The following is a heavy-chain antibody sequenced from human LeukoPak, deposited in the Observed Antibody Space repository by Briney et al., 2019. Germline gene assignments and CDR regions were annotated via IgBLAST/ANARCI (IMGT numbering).Heavy chain of an antibody. Sequence: GTLRLSCAGSGFTFKDAAMTWVRQAPGKGLEWVSLISSSGNNAYYEVSVKVTFTIYRDNSNTLSLQMNSLRVEDTAIYYSAKDIQLSTWGLGTMVTVSS. V-gene: IGHV3-23*01. CDR3: AKDIQLST. J-gene: IGHJ3*01. CDR1: GFTFKDAA. D-gene: IGHD5-24*01. CDR2: ISSSGNNA.